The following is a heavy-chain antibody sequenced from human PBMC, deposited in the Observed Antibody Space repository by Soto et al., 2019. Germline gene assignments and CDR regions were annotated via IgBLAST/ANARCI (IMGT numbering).Heavy chain of an antibody. J-gene: IGHJ6*02. D-gene: IGHD3-22*01. CDR1: GGTLRNYG. Sequence: QVQLVQSGAEVKKPGSSVRVSCKASGGTLRNYGISWVRQAPGQGLEWMGGIIPVFGTANYAQKFQGRVTITADESTSTVYMDVTSLRSEDTAVYYCSRGDATKIVVTPYYGMDVWGQGTTVTVSS. V-gene: IGHV1-69*12. CDR2: IIPVFGTA. CDR3: SRGDATKIVVTPYYGMDV.